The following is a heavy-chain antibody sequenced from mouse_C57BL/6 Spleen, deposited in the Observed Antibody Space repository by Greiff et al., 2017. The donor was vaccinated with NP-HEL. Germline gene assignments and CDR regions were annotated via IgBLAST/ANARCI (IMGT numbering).Heavy chain of an antibody. J-gene: IGHJ1*03. V-gene: IGHV1-53*01. D-gene: IGHD1-1*01. CDR2: INPSNGGT. Sequence: QVQLKESGTELVKPGASVKLSCKASGYTFTSYWMHWVKQRPGQGLEWIGNINPSNGGTNYNEKFKSKATLTVDKSSSTAYMQLSSLTSEDSAVYYCARNLYYYGSSYEYFDVWGTGTTVTVSS. CDR1: GYTFTSYW. CDR3: ARNLYYYGSSYEYFDV.